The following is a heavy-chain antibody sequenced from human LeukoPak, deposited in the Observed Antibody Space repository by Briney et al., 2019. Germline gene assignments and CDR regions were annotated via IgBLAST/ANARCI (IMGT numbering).Heavy chain of an antibody. D-gene: IGHD6-13*01. CDR1: GGSFSGYY. Sequence: PSETLSLTCAVYGGSFSGYYWSWLRQPPGKGLEWIGEINHSGSTNYNPSLKSRVTISVDTSKNQFSLKLSSVTAADTAVYYCARTVSSSWYRHFDYWGQGTLVTVSS. CDR3: ARTVSSSWYRHFDY. V-gene: IGHV4-34*01. CDR2: INHSGST. J-gene: IGHJ4*02.